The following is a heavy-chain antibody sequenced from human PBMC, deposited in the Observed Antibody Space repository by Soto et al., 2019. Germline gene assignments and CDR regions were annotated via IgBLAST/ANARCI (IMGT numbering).Heavy chain of an antibody. CDR3: ARVRFFFFKAEDGIRDL. Sequence: KELEWVAVIWYDGSNKYYADSVKGRFTISRENSKNTLCLQMNSLRGEDTAVYYCARVRFFFFKAEDGIRDL. J-gene: IGHJ2*01. CDR2: IWYDGSNK. D-gene: IGHD3-10*01. V-gene: IGHV3-33*01.